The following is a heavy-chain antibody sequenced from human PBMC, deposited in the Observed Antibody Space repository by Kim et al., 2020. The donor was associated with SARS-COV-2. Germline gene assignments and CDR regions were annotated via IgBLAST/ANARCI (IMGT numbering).Heavy chain of an antibody. Sequence: GYAQKFQGRVTRTRNTSISTAYMELSSLRSEDTAAYYCARALGGYSGYDSDWGQGTLVTVSS. V-gene: IGHV1-8*01. J-gene: IGHJ4*02. CDR3: ARALGGYSGYDSD. D-gene: IGHD5-12*01.